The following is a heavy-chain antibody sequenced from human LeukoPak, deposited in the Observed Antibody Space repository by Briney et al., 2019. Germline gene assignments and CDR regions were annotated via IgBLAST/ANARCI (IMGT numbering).Heavy chain of an antibody. D-gene: IGHD2-2*01. Sequence: SETLSLTCAVYGGSFSGYYWSWIRQPPGKGLEWIGEINHSGSTNYNPSLKSRITISVDTSKNQFSLKLSSVTAADTAVYYCARGRREAYIVVVPAAMTAFGYWGQGTLVTVSS. CDR3: ARGRREAYIVVVPAAMTAFGY. CDR2: INHSGST. CDR1: GGSFSGYY. J-gene: IGHJ4*02. V-gene: IGHV4-34*01.